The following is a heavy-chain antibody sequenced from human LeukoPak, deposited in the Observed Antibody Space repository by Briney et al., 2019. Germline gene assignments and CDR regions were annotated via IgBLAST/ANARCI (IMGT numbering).Heavy chain of an antibody. V-gene: IGHV3-30*18. CDR2: ISYDGSNK. CDR3: AKGGDSLDY. J-gene: IGHJ4*02. CDR1: GFTFSSYG. D-gene: IGHD3-3*01. Sequence: GRSLRLSCAASGFTFSSYGMHWVRQAPGKGLEWVAVISYDGSNKYYADSVKGRFTISRDNSKNTLYLQMNSLRAEDTAVYYCAKGGDSLDYWGQGTLVTVSS.